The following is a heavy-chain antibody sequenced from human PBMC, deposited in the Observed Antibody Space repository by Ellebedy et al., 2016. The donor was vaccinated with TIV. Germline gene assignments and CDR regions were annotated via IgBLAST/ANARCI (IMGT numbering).Heavy chain of an antibody. Sequence: AASVKVSCKASGYTFTSYAIHWARQAPGQRLEWMGWISAYNGNTNYAQNLQGRVAMTTDTSTSTAYMDLRSLGSDDTAVYYCARDNAKMRGIYPDWGQGTLVTVSS. CDR3: ARDNAKMRGIYPD. V-gene: IGHV1-18*01. CDR1: GYTFTSYA. CDR2: ISAYNGNT. D-gene: IGHD2-21*01. J-gene: IGHJ4*02.